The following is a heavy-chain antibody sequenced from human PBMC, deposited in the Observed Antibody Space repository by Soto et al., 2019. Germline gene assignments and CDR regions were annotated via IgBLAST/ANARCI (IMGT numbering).Heavy chain of an antibody. CDR3: ARINLGRLVFDY. V-gene: IGHV4-59*01. CDR1: GGSISSYY. Sequence: PSETLSLTCTVSGGSISSYYWSWIRQPPGKGLEWIGYIYYSGSTNYNPSLKSRVTISVDTSKNQFSLKLSSVTAADTAVYYCARINLGRLVFDYWGQGTRVTVSS. CDR2: IYYSGST. J-gene: IGHJ4*02. D-gene: IGHD1-26*01.